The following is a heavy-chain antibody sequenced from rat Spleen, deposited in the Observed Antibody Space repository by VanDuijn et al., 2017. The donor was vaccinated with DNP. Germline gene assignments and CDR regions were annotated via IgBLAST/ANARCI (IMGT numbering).Heavy chain of an antibody. CDR1: GFTFSSFA. Sequence: EVQLVESGGGLVQPGRSLKLSCAASGFTFSSFAMAWVRQAPKKGLEWVATITSGGSNTYYPDSVKGRFTISRDNAKSTLYLQMDSLRSEDTATYYCATDSDYPGIIGVMDAWGQGASVTVSS. CDR3: ATDSDYPGIIGVMDA. V-gene: IGHV5-25*01. J-gene: IGHJ4*01. D-gene: IGHD1-4*01. CDR2: ITSGGSNT.